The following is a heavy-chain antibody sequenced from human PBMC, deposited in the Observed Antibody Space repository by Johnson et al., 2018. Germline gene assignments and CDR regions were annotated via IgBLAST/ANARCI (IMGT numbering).Heavy chain of an antibody. Sequence: VQLVQSGGGLIQXGGSLRLSCAASGFTVSSNYMSWVRQAPGKGLEWVSVLYSGGSTYYADYVKGRFTMSIDNSKNTLYVQMNSLRAEDTAVYYCATSRTYGSGTYASFGMDVWGQGTTVTVSS. CDR2: LYSGGST. CDR1: GFTVSSNY. D-gene: IGHD3-10*01. J-gene: IGHJ6*02. CDR3: ATSRTYGSGTYASFGMDV. V-gene: IGHV3-53*01.